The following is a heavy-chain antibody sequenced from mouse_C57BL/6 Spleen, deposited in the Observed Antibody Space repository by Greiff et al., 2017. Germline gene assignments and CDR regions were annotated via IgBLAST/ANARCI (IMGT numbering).Heavy chain of an antibody. D-gene: IGHD2-14*01. Sequence: VKLQESGAELARPGASVKMSCKASGYTFTSYTMPWVKQRPGQGLEWIGYINPSSGYTKYNQKFKDKATLTADKSSSTAYMHLSSLTSEDSAVYYCAREGTTSSFAYWGQGTLVTVSA. V-gene: IGHV1-4*01. J-gene: IGHJ3*01. CDR1: GYTFTSYT. CDR2: INPSSGYT. CDR3: AREGTTSSFAY.